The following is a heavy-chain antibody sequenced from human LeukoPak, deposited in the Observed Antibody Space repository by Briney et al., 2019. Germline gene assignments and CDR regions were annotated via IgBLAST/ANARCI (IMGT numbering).Heavy chain of an antibody. Sequence: ASVKVSCKASGYTFTSYAMNWVRQAPGQGLEWMGWINTNTGNPTYAQGFTGRFVFSLDTSVSTAYLQISSLKAEDTAVYYCARGYDSTYYYYYGMDVWGQGTTVTVSS. CDR2: INTNTGNP. J-gene: IGHJ6*02. V-gene: IGHV7-4-1*02. CDR3: ARGYDSTYYYYYGMDV. CDR1: GYTFTSYA. D-gene: IGHD5-12*01.